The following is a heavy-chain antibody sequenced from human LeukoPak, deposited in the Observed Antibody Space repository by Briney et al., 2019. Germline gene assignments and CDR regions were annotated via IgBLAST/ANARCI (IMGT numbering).Heavy chain of an antibody. V-gene: IGHV4-59*01. CDR3: ARVPITMVRGVQFDP. D-gene: IGHD3-10*01. J-gene: IGHJ5*02. CDR2: IYYSGST. CDR1: GGSISSYY. Sequence: SETLSLTCTVSGGSISSYYWSWIRQPPGKGLEWIGYIYYSGSTNYNPSLKSRVTISVDTSKNQFSLKLSSVTAADTAVYYCARVPITMVRGVQFDPWGQGTLVTVSS.